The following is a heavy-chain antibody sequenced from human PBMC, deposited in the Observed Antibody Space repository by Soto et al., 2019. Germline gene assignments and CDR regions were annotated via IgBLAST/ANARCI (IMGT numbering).Heavy chain of an antibody. D-gene: IGHD3-16*01. V-gene: IGHV4-31*03. Sequence: SETLSLTCTVSGGSISSGGYYWSWILQHPGKGLEWIGYIYYSGSTYYNPSLKSRVTISVDTSKNQFSLKLSSVTAADTAVYYCARDVSTYTLFDPWGQGTLVTVSS. J-gene: IGHJ5*02. CDR2: IYYSGST. CDR1: GGSISSGGYY. CDR3: ARDVSTYTLFDP.